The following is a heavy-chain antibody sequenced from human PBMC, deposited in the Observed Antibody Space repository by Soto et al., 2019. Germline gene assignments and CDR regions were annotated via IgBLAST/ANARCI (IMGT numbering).Heavy chain of an antibody. Sequence: VKVSCKASGYTFTGYFMHWVRQAPGQGLEWMGWINPYSGGADYAQSFQGRVTMTRDTSISTVYMELSRLRFDDTAVYYCARVIRGAYYNSPLDTWGQGTVVTVSS. D-gene: IGHD3-10*01. V-gene: IGHV1-2*02. CDR3: ARVIRGAYYNSPLDT. J-gene: IGHJ5*02. CDR1: GYTFTGYF. CDR2: INPYSGGA.